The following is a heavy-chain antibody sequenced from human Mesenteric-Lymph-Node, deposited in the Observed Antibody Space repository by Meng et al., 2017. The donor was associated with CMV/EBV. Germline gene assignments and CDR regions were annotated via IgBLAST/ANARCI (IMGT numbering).Heavy chain of an antibody. CDR1: GASFSCYY. Sequence: YGASFSCYYWRWDRQPPGKGLEWIGEIIHNGSTNCTPSLKSRLPMSVDTSKNQFSLKLSSVTAADTAVYYCARGGGYCGSFSFYNDNWGQGSLVTVSS. CDR2: IIHNGST. D-gene: IGHD2-2*02. CDR3: ARGGGYCGSFSFYNDN. V-gene: IGHV4-34*01. J-gene: IGHJ4*02.